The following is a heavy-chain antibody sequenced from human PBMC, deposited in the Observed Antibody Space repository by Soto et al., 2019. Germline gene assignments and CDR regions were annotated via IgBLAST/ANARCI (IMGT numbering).Heavy chain of an antibody. CDR1: GYTFTSYG. D-gene: IGHD1-1*01. CDR2: ISAYNGNT. J-gene: IGHJ4*02. CDR3: ARSQGSEMWNDGVDY. V-gene: IGHV1-18*01. Sequence: EASVKVSRKASGYTFTSYGISWVRQAPGQGLEWMGWISAYNGNTNYAQKLQGRVTMTTDTSTSTAYMELRSLRSDDTAVYYCARSQGSEMWNDGVDYWGQGTLVTVAS.